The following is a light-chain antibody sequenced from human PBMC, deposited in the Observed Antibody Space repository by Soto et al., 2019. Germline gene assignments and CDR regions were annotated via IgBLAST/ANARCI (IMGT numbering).Light chain of an antibody. CDR2: GAS. J-gene: IGKJ1*01. CDR3: QQTFSSLRT. CDR1: QSVSNY. Sequence: DIQMTQSPSSLSASVGDTITITCRASQSVSNYLNWYQQKPGKAPKLLIFGASSLQTGVPSRFSGSGSGTDFTLSSSGLQPEDFALYYCQQTFSSLRTFGQGTKVEMK. V-gene: IGKV1-39*01.